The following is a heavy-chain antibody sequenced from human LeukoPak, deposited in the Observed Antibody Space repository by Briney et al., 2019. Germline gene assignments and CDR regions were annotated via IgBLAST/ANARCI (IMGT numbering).Heavy chain of an antibody. D-gene: IGHD3-3*01. Sequence: SETLSLTCVVSGYSISSGYYWGWIRQPPGKGLEWIASIYHSGSTYYNPSLKSRVTISVDTSNNQFSLKMSSVTAADTAVYYCAGRAIFGVDRSFDYWGQGTLVTVSS. CDR2: IYHSGST. CDR1: GYSISSGYY. J-gene: IGHJ4*02. CDR3: AGRAIFGVDRSFDY. V-gene: IGHV4-38-2*01.